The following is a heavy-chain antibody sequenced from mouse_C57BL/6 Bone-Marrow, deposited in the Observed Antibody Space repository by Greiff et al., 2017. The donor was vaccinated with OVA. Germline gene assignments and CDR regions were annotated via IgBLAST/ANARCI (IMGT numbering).Heavy chain of an antibody. CDR3: ARSGTVVATEYFDV. V-gene: IGHV1-75*01. J-gene: IGHJ1*03. CDR2: IFPGSGMT. Sequence: VQLQQSGPELVKPGASVKISCKASGYTFTDYYTHPVNPRPGQGHAVIFWIFPGSGMTYYNEKFKGKATLTVDKSSSTAYMLLSSLTSEDSSVYFWARSGTVVATEYFDVWGTGTTVTVSS. D-gene: IGHD1-1*01. CDR1: GYTFTDYY.